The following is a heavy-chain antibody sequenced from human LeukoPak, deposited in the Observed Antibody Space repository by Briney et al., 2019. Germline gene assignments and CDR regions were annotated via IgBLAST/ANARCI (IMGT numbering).Heavy chain of an antibody. CDR1: GGSISSGGYS. Sequence: SQTLSLTCAVSGGSISSGGYSWSWIRQPPGKGLEWIGYIYHSGSTYYNPSLKSRVTISVDTSKNQFSLKLSSVTAADTAVYYCARGMYYDFWSGYLPYYYYGMDVWGQGTTVTVSS. J-gene: IGHJ6*02. D-gene: IGHD3-3*01. CDR2: IYHSGST. V-gene: IGHV4-30-2*01. CDR3: ARGMYYDFWSGYLPYYYYGMDV.